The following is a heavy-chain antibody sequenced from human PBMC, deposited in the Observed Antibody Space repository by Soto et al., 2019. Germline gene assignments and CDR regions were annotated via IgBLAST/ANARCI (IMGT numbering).Heavy chain of an antibody. Sequence: GGSLRLSCAASGFTFSSYGMHWVRQAPGKGLEWVAVISYDGSNKYYADSVKGRFTISRDNSKNTLYLQMNSLRAEDTAVYYCAKVVYSSSFTTSHRHYFDYWGQGTLVTVSS. J-gene: IGHJ4*02. CDR1: GFTFSSYG. D-gene: IGHD6-6*01. CDR3: AKVVYSSSFTTSHRHYFDY. V-gene: IGHV3-30*18. CDR2: ISYDGSNK.